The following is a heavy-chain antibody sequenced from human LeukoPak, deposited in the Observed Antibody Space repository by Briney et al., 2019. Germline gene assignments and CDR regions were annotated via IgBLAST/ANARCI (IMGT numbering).Heavy chain of an antibody. CDR2: INHTSRAT. J-gene: IGHJ4*02. D-gene: IGHD4-23*01. CDR1: GYTLLHFY. CDR3: ASRATTVVTPGDY. Sequence: AAVTVSCKASGYTLLHFYLHWVPQAPGEGLESMARINHTSRATNYAQKFAAWVTMTRDTSISTAYVELSGLRSDDTAVYFCASRATTVVTPGDYWGQGTLVTVSA. V-gene: IGHV1-2*04.